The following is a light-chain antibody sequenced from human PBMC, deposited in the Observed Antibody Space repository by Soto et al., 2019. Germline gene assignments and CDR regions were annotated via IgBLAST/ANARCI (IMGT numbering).Light chain of an antibody. CDR3: SSYASSITVI. CDR1: SSDVGSYNL. Sequence: QSALTQPASVSGSPGQSITISCTGTSSDVGSYNLVSWYQQHPGKGPKLMIYEVTKRPSRVSYRFSGSKSGNTASLTISGLQAEDEADYYCSSYASSITVIFGGGTKLTVL. V-gene: IGLV2-23*02. CDR2: EVT. J-gene: IGLJ2*01.